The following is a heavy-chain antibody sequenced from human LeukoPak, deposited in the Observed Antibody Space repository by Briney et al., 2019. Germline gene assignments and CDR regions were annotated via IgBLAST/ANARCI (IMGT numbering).Heavy chain of an antibody. CDR3: ARGPTIFGVVIPQAYAFYI. D-gene: IGHD3-3*01. J-gene: IGHJ3*02. CDR1: RGTFSSYA. CDR2: IIPIFGTA. V-gene: IGHV1-69*06. Sequence: GASVKVSCKASRGTFSSYAISWVRQAPGQGLEWMGRIIPIFGTANYAQKFQGRVTITADKSTSTAYMELSSLRSEDTAVYYCARGPTIFGVVIPQAYAFYICGQGKIGTVSS.